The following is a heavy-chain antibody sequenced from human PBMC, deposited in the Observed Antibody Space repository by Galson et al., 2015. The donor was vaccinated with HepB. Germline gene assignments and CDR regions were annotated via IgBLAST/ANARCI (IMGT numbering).Heavy chain of an antibody. CDR2: ISSSSSYI. D-gene: IGHD3-3*02. J-gene: IGHJ4*02. V-gene: IGHV3-21*01. CDR1: GFTFSSYS. CDR3: ARFEVSSFGDFRWDFDY. Sequence: SLRLSCAASGFTFSSYSMNWVRQAPGKGLEWVSSISSSSSYIYYADSVKGRFTISRDNAKNSLYLQMNSLRAEDTAVYYCARFEVSSFGDFRWDFDYWGQGTLVTVSS.